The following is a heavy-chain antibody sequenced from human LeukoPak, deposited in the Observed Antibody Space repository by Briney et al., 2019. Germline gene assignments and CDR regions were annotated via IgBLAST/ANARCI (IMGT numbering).Heavy chain of an antibody. V-gene: IGHV3-7*03. Sequence: SGGSLRLSCAATGFPFNAYWMTWVRQAPGKGLEWQANIRQDGDTKYYVDSVKGRFTISRDNAMNSLYLQMNSLRAEDTAIYYCARSLPYGTTWYGRSDFWGQGTLVTVSS. CDR3: ARSLPYGTTWYGRSDF. CDR1: GFPFNAYW. D-gene: IGHD6-13*01. J-gene: IGHJ4*02. CDR2: IRQDGDTK.